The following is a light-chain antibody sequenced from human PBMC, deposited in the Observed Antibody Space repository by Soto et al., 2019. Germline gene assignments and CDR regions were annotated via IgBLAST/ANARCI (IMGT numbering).Light chain of an antibody. Sequence: EFVLTQSPDTLSLSPGERATLSCRASQSVSTNYLAWYQQKPGQPPRLLIYGASSRATGIPDRFSGSGSGTDFTLTVSRLEPEDFAVYYCQQYGSSPWTF. J-gene: IGKJ1*01. V-gene: IGKV3-20*01. CDR1: QSVSTNY. CDR2: GAS. CDR3: QQYGSSPWT.